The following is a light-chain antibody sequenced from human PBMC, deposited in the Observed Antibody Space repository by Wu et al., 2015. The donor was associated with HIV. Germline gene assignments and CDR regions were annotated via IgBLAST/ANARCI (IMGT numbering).Light chain of an antibody. J-gene: IGKJ2*01. CDR2: DAS. V-gene: IGKV3-11*01. CDR1: QSVSSY. Sequence: EIVLTQSPVTLSLSPGERATLSCRASQSVSSYLAWYQQKPGQAPRLLIYDASNRATGIPARFSGSGSGTDFTLTISSLEPEDFAVYYCQQRSNWPLLAFGQGTKLEIK. CDR3: QQRSNWPLLA.